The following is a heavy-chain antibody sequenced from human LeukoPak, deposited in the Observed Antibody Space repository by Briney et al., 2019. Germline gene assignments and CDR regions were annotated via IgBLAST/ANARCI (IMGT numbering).Heavy chain of an antibody. Sequence: PSETLSLTCTVSGGSISSYYWSWIRQPPGKGLEWIGYIYYSGSTNYNPSLKSRVTISVDTSRNQFSLKLSSVTAADTAVYYCARSMTGYYLFYYYYYMDVWGKGTTVTVSS. J-gene: IGHJ6*03. V-gene: IGHV4-59*01. CDR3: ARSMTGYYLFYYYYYMDV. CDR1: GGSISSYY. CDR2: IYYSGST. D-gene: IGHD3-9*01.